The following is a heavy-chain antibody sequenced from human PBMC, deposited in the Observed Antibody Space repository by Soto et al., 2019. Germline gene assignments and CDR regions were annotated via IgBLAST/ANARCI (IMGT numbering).Heavy chain of an antibody. CDR2: MYNSGST. D-gene: IGHD3-10*01. V-gene: IGHV4-59*08. J-gene: IGHJ4*02. CDR3: ASLGYHFGSGSYPLDY. CDR1: GGSISSYY. Sequence: QVQLQESGPGLVKPSETLSLTCTVSGGSISSYYWTWIRQPPGKGLEWIGFMYNSGSTHYNPSRRVLDTISLATSKTQFALNLRSVTAADTAVYYCASLGYHFGSGSYPLDYWGQGTLVTVSS.